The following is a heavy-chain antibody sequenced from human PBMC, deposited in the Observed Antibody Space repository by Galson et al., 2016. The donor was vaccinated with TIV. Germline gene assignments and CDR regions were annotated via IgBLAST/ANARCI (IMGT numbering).Heavy chain of an antibody. CDR2: TYPGNSET. Sequence: QSGAEVKKAGESLKISCKGSGYNFASYWIGWVRQMPGRGLEWMGVTYPGNSETRYSPSFHGQVTISADKSIGTAFLQCGSLKASDTAVYYCARHSASAFPSHFDYWGQGTQVTVSS. D-gene: IGHD6-25*01. V-gene: IGHV5-51*01. CDR3: ARHSASAFPSHFDY. CDR1: GYNFASYW. J-gene: IGHJ4*02.